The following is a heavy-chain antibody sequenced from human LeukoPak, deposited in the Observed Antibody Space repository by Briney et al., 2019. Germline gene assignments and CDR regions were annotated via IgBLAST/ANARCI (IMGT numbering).Heavy chain of an antibody. CDR1: RGSITGYY. J-gene: IGHJ4*02. Sequence: SETLSLTCTVSRGSITGYYWSWIRQPPGKGLEGIGYIYHSETTNYNPSLKSRVIMSVDTSKNPFSLKLYSVTAEDAAIYYCARHTSNSNYSPWRVFDNWGQGTLVTVSS. CDR3: ARHTSNSNYSPWRVFDN. D-gene: IGHD1-7*01. CDR2: IYHSETT. V-gene: IGHV4-59*08.